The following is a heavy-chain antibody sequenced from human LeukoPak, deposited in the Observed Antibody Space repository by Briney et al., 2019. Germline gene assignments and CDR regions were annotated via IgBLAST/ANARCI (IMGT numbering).Heavy chain of an antibody. J-gene: IGHJ4*02. CDR2: ISWDGGST. D-gene: IGHD3-22*01. V-gene: IGHV3-43*01. CDR3: AKGTYDSSGPDY. Sequence: GRSLRLSCAASGFTFDDYTMHWVRQAPGKGLEWVSLISWDGGSTYYADSVKGRFTISRDNSKNSLYLQMNSLRTEDTALYYCAKGTYDSSGPDYWGQGTLVTVSS. CDR1: GFTFDDYT.